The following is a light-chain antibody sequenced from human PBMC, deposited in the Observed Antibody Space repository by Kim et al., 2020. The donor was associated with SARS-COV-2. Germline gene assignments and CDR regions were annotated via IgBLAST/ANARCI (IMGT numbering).Light chain of an antibody. Sequence: VSPGESPTRSCTASQYVSSNLAWYQQKPGQPPRLLIYGASTRATGVPARFSGSGSGTEFTLTISSLRSEDLALYYCQHYYNWPYTFGQGTKLEI. CDR2: GAS. J-gene: IGKJ2*01. V-gene: IGKV3-15*01. CDR3: QHYYNWPYT. CDR1: QYVSSN.